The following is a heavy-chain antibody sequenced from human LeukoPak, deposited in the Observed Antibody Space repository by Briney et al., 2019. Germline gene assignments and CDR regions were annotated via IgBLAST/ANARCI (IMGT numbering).Heavy chain of an antibody. V-gene: IGHV4-34*01. CDR1: GFTFSYYD. CDR2: INHSGST. CDR3: ASLYIRSYYYYGMDV. J-gene: IGHJ6*02. D-gene: IGHD1-14*01. Sequence: PGGSLRLSCAASGFTFSYYDMSWIRQPPGKGLEWFGEINHSGSTNYNPSLKSRVTISVDTSKNQFSLKLSSVTAADTAVYYCASLYIRSYYYYGMDVWGQGTTVTVSS.